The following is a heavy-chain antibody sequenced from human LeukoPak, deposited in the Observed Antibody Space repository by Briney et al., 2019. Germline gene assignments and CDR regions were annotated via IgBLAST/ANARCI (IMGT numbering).Heavy chain of an antibody. CDR3: AREMSWSGRDY. V-gene: IGHV3-7*05. Sequence: PGGSLRPSCAASGFTFSNYWMSWVRQAPGKGLEWVANIKQDGSEKNYVGSVKGRFTISRDNAKNSLYLQMNSLRAEDTAVYYCAREMSWSGRDYWGQGTLVTVSS. CDR1: GFTFSNYW. J-gene: IGHJ4*02. D-gene: IGHD3-10*01. CDR2: IKQDGSEK.